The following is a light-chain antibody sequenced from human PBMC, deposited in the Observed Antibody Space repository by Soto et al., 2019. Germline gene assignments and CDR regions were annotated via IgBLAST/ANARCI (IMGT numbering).Light chain of an antibody. CDR1: SGHSSYA. J-gene: IGLJ3*02. CDR3: QTWGTGIPWV. V-gene: IGLV4-69*01. CDR2: LNSDDSH. Sequence: QPVLTQSPSASASLGASVKLTCTLSSGHSSYAIAWHQQQPEKGPRYLMKLNSDDSHSKGDGIPDRFSGSSSGAERYLTISSLQSEDEADYYCQTWGTGIPWVFGGGTKLTVL.